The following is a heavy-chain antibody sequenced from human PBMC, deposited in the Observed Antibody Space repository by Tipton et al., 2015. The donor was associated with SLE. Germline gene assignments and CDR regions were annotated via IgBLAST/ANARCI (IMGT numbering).Heavy chain of an antibody. J-gene: IGHJ3*01. D-gene: IGHD6-25*01. CDR3: AREIPATRGDALDL. CDR1: GFTFSSYA. CDR2: ISNSDNTI. Sequence: GSLRLSCAASGFTFSSYAMNWVRQAPGKGLEWVSYISNSDNTIYYADSLRGRFTTSRDNAKNSLYLQLNSLRVEDTGVYYCAREIPATRGDALDLWGQGTLVTVSS. V-gene: IGHV3-48*01.